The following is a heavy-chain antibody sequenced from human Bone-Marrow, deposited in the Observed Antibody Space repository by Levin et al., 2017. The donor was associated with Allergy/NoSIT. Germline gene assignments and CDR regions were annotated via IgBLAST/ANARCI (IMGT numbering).Heavy chain of an antibody. J-gene: IGHJ4*02. Sequence: GESLKISCAASGFTFSNAWMSWVRQAPGKGLEWVGRIKSKTDGGTTDYAAPVKGRFTISRDDSKNTLYLQMNSLKTEDTAVYYCTTDYGDYVGYFDYWGQGTLVTVSS. V-gene: IGHV3-15*01. CDR2: IKSKTDGGTT. CDR1: GFTFSNAW. CDR3: TTDYGDYVGYFDY. D-gene: IGHD4-17*01.